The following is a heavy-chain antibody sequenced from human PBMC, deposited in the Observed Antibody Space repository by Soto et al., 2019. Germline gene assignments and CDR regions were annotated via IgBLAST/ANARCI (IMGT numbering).Heavy chain of an antibody. CDR3: AKDRSGSYCIDY. V-gene: IGHV3-30*04. CDR2: IWYDGSNK. Sequence: ESGGGLVQPGRSLRLSCAASGFSFRTYAMHWARQAPGKGLEWVAVIWYDGSNKYYADSVKGRFTISRDNSKNTLYLQMNSLRPEDTAVYYCAKDRSGSYCIDYWGQGTLVTVSS. J-gene: IGHJ4*02. CDR1: GFSFRTYA. D-gene: IGHD1-26*01.